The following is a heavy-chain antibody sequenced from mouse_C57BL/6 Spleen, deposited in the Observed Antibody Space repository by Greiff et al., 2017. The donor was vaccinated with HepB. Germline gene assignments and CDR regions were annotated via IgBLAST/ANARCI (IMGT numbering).Heavy chain of an antibody. V-gene: IGHV6-3*01. CDR3: TAGYGSSSGFAY. CDR2: IRLKSDNYAT. J-gene: IGHJ3*01. Sequence: EVQLVESGGGLVQPGGSMKLSCVASGFTFSNYWMNWVRQSPEKGLEWVAQIRLKSDNYATHYAESVKGRFTISRDDSKSSVYLQMNNLRAEDTGIYYCTAGYGSSSGFAYWGQGTLVTVSA. D-gene: IGHD1-1*01. CDR1: GFTFSNYW.